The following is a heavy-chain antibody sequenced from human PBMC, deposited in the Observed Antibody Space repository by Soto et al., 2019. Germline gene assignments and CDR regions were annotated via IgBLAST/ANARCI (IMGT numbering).Heavy chain of an antibody. CDR2: IYYNGST. V-gene: IGHV4-59*08. CDR3: ARRLLGAAGDAFDI. CDR1: GGSISSYY. J-gene: IGHJ3*02. Sequence: PSETLSLTCTVSGGSISSYYWSWIRQPPGKGLEWIGYIYYNGSTNYNPSLKSRVTISVDTSKNQFSLKLSSVTAADTAVYYCARRLLGAAGDAFDIWGQGTMVTVSS. D-gene: IGHD2-15*01.